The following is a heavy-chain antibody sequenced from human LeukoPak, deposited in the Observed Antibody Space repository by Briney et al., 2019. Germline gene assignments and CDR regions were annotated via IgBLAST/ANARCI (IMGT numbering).Heavy chain of an antibody. Sequence: PGRSLRLSCAASGFTFSSYGMHWVRQAPGKGLEWVAVIWYDGSNKYYADSVKGRFTISRDNSKNTLYLQMNSLRAEDTAVYYCARAENYDSLYFQHWGQGTLVTVSS. CDR3: ARAENYDSLYFQH. J-gene: IGHJ1*01. D-gene: IGHD3-22*01. CDR1: GFTFSSYG. CDR2: IWYDGSNK. V-gene: IGHV3-33*01.